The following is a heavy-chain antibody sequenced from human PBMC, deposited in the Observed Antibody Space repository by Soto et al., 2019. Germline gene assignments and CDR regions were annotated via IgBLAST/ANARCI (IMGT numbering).Heavy chain of an antibody. Sequence: GGSLRLSCAASGLIFDDYAMHWVRQAPGKGLEWVSGISWNSGSIYYSDSVKGRFTISRDNARNSLYLQMNSLRAADTAVYYCARGGPNWDYYFYGMDVWGQGTTVTVSS. J-gene: IGHJ6*02. CDR1: GLIFDDYA. V-gene: IGHV3-9*01. CDR3: ARGGPNWDYYFYGMDV. D-gene: IGHD3-16*01. CDR2: ISWNSGSI.